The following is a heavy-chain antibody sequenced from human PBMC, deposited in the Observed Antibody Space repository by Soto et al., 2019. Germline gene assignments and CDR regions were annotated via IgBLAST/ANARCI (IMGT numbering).Heavy chain of an antibody. CDR1: GFTFSSYG. V-gene: IGHV3-33*01. CDR3: AREYSSGWPYDY. Sequence: QVQLVESGGGVVQPGRSLRLSCAASGFTFSSYGMHWVRQAPGKGLEWVAVIWYDGSNKYYADSVKGRFTISRDNSKNTLYLQMNRLSAEDTAVYYCAREYSSGWPYDYWGQGTLVTVSS. D-gene: IGHD6-19*01. CDR2: IWYDGSNK. J-gene: IGHJ4*02.